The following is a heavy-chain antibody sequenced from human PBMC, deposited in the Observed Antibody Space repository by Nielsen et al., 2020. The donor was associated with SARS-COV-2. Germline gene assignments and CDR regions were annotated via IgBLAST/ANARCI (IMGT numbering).Heavy chain of an antibody. CDR1: GFTFSRHS. J-gene: IGHJ6*03. D-gene: IGHD3-9*01. CDR2: ISDTSSYI. V-gene: IGHV3-21*01. CDR3: ARDNYDILTGRGSYYMDV. Sequence: GGSLRLSCESSGFTFSRHSMTWVRQGPGKGLEYISTISDTSSYIYYADSVQGRFTISRDNAKNSLYLQMNSLRAEDTAVYYCARDNYDILTGRGSYYMDVWGKGTTVTVSS.